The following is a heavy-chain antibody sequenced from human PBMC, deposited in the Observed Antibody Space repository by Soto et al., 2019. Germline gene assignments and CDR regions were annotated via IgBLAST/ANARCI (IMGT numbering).Heavy chain of an antibody. CDR2: ISGSGGST. Sequence: LRLSCAASGFTFSSYAMSWVRQAPGKGLEWVSAISGSGGSTYYADSVKGRFTISRDNSKNTLYLQMNSLRAEDTAVYYCAKGNYDILTGYYTSGLYYFDYWGQGTLVTVSS. CDR1: GFTFSSYA. J-gene: IGHJ4*02. CDR3: AKGNYDILTGYYTSGLYYFDY. V-gene: IGHV3-23*01. D-gene: IGHD3-9*01.